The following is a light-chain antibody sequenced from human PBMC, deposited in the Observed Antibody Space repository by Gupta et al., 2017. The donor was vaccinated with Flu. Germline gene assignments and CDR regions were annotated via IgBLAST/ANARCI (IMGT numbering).Light chain of an antibody. CDR1: QSVNSRY. CDR3: QHERSSIFS. J-gene: IGKJ4*01. V-gene: IGKV3-20*01. CDR2: GAS. Sequence: ENVLTQSPCTLSLSPGERATLSCRASQSVNSRYLAWYQQKRGQAPRLLIFGASTRAAGIPDRFSGSGSGTEFTLTISRREPEDFAVYYCQHERSSIFSFGRGTXVDIK.